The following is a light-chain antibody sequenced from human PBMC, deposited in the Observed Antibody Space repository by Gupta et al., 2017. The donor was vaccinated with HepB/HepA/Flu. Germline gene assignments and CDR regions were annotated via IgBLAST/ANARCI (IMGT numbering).Light chain of an antibody. V-gene: IGKV1-39*01. Sequence: DIDMTQSASSLSASVGDRVTISCRASQNIMTYLSWYQQKPGKAPKLLIYGASILQSGVPSRFSGSEFGTDFTLTINSLQPEDFATYFCQQTYSSLRTFGGGTKVEMK. CDR3: QQTYSSLRT. CDR2: GAS. CDR1: QNIMTY. J-gene: IGKJ4*01.